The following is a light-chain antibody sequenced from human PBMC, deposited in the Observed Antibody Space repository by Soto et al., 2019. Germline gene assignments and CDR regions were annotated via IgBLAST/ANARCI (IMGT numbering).Light chain of an antibody. V-gene: IGKV1-39*01. CDR3: QQSYTTPRT. Sequence: DIEMTQSPSSLSASVGDRVTITCRASQSISSYLNWYQQKPGNAPNLLIYAASTLQSGVPSRFSAYGSETDFTLTISNLQAEDFATYYCQQSYTTPRTFGQGTKGEVK. CDR1: QSISSY. CDR2: AAS. J-gene: IGKJ1*01.